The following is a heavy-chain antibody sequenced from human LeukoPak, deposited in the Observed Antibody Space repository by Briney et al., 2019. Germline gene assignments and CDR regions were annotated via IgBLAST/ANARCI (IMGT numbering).Heavy chain of an antibody. Sequence: GGSLRLSCAASGFTFSSYAMHWVRQAPGKGLEWVAVISYDGSNKYYADSVKGRFTISRDNSKNTLYLQMNSLRAEDTAVYYCASLDSSGWYGGMDVWGQGTTVTVSS. CDR3: ASLDSSGWYGGMDV. D-gene: IGHD6-19*01. CDR2: ISYDGSNK. CDR1: GFTFSSYA. V-gene: IGHV3-30-3*01. J-gene: IGHJ6*02.